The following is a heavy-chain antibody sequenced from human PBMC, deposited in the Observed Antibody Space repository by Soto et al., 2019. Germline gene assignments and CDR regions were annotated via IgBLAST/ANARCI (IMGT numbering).Heavy chain of an antibody. V-gene: IGHV4-59*01. CDR2: IHYSGST. CDR3: ARNPKDFWNGYYFDS. J-gene: IGHJ4*02. CDR1: GGTISAYY. D-gene: IGHD3-3*01. Sequence: SETLSLTCSVSGGTISAYYWNWIRQSPGKGLEWIGYIHYSGSTSYNRSLESRVTISLNPSKTQFSLKLSSVTAADTAFYYCARNPKDFWNGYYFDSWGQGTLVTVSS.